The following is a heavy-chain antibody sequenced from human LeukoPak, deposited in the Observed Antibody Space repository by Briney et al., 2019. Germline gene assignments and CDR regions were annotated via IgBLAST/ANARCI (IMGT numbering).Heavy chain of an antibody. CDR1: GYTFTSYA. V-gene: IGHV1-3*01. J-gene: IGHJ4*02. Sequence: ASVKVSCKASGYTFTSYAMHWVRQAPGQRLEWMGWVNAGNGNTKYSQKFQGRVTITRDTSASTAYMELSSLRSEDTAVYYCARVSVWGYYFDYWGQGTLVTVSS. CDR2: VNAGNGNT. CDR3: ARVSVWGYYFDY. D-gene: IGHD3-16*01.